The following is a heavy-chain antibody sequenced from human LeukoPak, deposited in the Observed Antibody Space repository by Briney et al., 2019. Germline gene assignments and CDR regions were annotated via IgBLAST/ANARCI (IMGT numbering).Heavy chain of an antibody. J-gene: IGHJ3*02. V-gene: IGHV4-59*01. CDR3: ARGGDIVVVPAALDAFDI. Sequence: PSETLSLTCTVSGGSISSYYWSWIRQPPGKGLEWIGYIYYSGSTNYNPSLKSRVTISVDTSKNQFSLKLSSVTAADTAVYYCARGGDIVVVPAALDAFDIWGQGTMVTVSS. CDR1: GGSISSYY. D-gene: IGHD2-2*01. CDR2: IYYSGST.